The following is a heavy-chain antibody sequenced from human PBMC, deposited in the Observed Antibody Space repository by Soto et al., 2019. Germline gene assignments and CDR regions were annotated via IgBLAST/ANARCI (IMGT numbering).Heavy chain of an antibody. D-gene: IGHD4-17*01. V-gene: IGHV3-66*01. CDR2: IYSGGST. CDR1: GFTVSSNY. CDR3: ARDRDYGDYGDAFDI. Sequence: EVQLVESGGGLVQPGGSLRLSCAASGFTVSSNYMSWVRQAPGKGLEWVSVIYSGGSTYYADSVKGRFTISRDNSKNTLYLQMNSLGAEDTAVYYCARDRDYGDYGDAFDIWGQGTMVTVSS. J-gene: IGHJ3*02.